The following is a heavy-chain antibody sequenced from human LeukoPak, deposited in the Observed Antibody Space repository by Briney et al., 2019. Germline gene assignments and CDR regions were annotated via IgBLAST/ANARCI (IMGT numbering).Heavy chain of an antibody. D-gene: IGHD3-10*01. J-gene: IGHJ4*02. Sequence: PGGSLRLSCAASGFTFITFSMNWVRQAPGKGLEWVSSISTTGTYIYYADSVKGRFTISRDNSKNTLHLQMNSLRAEDTAVYYCARDLLLWFGELSGDSDYWGQGTLVTVSS. CDR3: ARDLLLWFGELSGDSDY. V-gene: IGHV3-21*01. CDR2: ISTTGTYI. CDR1: GFTFITFS.